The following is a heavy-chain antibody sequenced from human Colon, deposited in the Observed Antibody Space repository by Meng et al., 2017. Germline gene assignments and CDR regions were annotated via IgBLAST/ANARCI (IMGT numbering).Heavy chain of an antibody. CDR3: ARAGLLWFGELLWGGGYYYGMDV. CDR2: IKQDGSEK. CDR1: GFTFSSYW. J-gene: IGHJ6*02. D-gene: IGHD3-10*01. Sequence: GESLKISCAASGFTFSSYWMSWVRQAPGKGLEWVANIKQDGSEKYYVDSVKGRFTISRDNAKNSLYLQMNSLRAEDTAVYYCARAGLLWFGELLWGGGYYYGMDVWGQGTTVTVSS. V-gene: IGHV3-7*04.